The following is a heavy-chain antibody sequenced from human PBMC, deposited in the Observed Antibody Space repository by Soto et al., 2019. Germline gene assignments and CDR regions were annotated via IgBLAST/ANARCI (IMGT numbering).Heavy chain of an antibody. V-gene: IGHV3-21*01. CDR2: ISSSSSYI. J-gene: IGHJ4*02. CDR1: GFTFSSYS. CDR3: GRVSGSSRMYHLGY. Sequence: ESGGGLVKPGGSLRLSCAASGFTFSSYSMNWVRQAPGKGLEWVSSISSSSSYIYYADSVKGRFTISRDNAKNSLYLQMNSPRAEDKAGYYRGRVSGSSRMYHLGYWGQGTLVTVSS. D-gene: IGHD6-19*01.